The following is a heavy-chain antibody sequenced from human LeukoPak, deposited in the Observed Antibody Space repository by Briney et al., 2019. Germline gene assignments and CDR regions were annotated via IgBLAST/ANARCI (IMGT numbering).Heavy chain of an antibody. D-gene: IGHD3-3*01. V-gene: IGHV1-69*05. CDR3: ARVIPSGGDFYRGYYYYMDV. CDR2: A. Sequence: ANYAQKFHGRVTITTAESTSTAYMELSSLRSEDTAVYYCARVIPSGGDFYRGYYYYMDVWGKGTTVTVSS. J-gene: IGHJ6*03.